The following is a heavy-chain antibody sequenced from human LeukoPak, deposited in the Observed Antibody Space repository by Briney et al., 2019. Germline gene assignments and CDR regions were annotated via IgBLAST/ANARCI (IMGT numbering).Heavy chain of an antibody. D-gene: IGHD6-13*01. Sequence: SETLSLTCTVSGGSISSGDYYWSWIRQPPGKGLEWIGYIYYSGSTYYNPSLKRRVTISVDTSKNQFSLKLSSVTAADTAVYYCARSRIAAAGSTWYFDLWGRGTLVTVSS. CDR3: ARSRIAAAGSTWYFDL. V-gene: IGHV4-30-4*01. CDR1: GGSISSGDYY. J-gene: IGHJ2*01. CDR2: IYYSGST.